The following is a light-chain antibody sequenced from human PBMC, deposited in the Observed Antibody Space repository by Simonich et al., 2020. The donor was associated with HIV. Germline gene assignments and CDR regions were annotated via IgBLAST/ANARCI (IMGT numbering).Light chain of an antibody. V-gene: IGLV2-8*01. J-gene: IGLJ2*01. Sequence: QSALTQPASVSGSPGQSITISCTGTNRDVGGYNYVSWYQQHPGKAPKLIIYEVNKRPAGVPDRFSGSKSDNTASLTVSGLQAEDEANYYCSSYAGSNTVVFGGGTKLTVL. CDR2: EVN. CDR1: NRDVGGYNY. CDR3: SSYAGSNTVV.